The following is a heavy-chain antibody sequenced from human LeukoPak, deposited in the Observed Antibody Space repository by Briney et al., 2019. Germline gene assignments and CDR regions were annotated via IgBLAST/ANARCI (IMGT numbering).Heavy chain of an antibody. D-gene: IGHD4/OR15-4a*01. J-gene: IGHJ4*02. CDR3: ARRAGAYSHPYDY. CDR1: GFTFSNYT. Sequence: GGSLRLSCAASGFTFSNYTMNWVRQAPGKGLEWVSSISSRSSYIYYADSVKGRFTISRDNAKNSLYLQMNSLRAEDTAVYYCARRAGAYSHPYDYWGQGTLVTVSS. V-gene: IGHV3-21*04. CDR2: ISSRSSYI.